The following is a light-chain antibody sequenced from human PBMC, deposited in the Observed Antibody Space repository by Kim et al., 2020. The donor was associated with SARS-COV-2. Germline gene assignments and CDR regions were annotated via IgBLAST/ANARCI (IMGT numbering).Light chain of an antibody. CDR2: YDS. V-gene: IGLV3-21*04. Sequence: SYELTQPPSVSVAPGKTARITCGGNNIGSKSVHWYQQKPGQAPVLVIYYDSVRPSGIPERFSGSNSGNTATLTISRVEAGDEADYYCQVWDSSSDHRVVFGGGTQLTVL. J-gene: IGLJ2*01. CDR1: NIGSKS. CDR3: QVWDSSSDHRVV.